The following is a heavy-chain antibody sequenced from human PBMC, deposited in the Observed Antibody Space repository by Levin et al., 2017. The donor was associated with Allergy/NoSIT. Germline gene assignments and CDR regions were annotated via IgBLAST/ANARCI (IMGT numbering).Heavy chain of an antibody. CDR1: GGSISSTNSY. CDR3: VRDPSLIIARTGMDY. Sequence: SETLSLTCTVSGGSISSTNSYWGWIRQPPGKGLEWLGSIYYSGTTYYNPSLKSRVTISLDTSKNQFSLKLTSVTAADTALDYCVRDPSLIIARTGMDYWGQGTLVTVSS. CDR2: IYYSGTT. V-gene: IGHV4-39*07. J-gene: IGHJ4*02. D-gene: IGHD6-6*01.